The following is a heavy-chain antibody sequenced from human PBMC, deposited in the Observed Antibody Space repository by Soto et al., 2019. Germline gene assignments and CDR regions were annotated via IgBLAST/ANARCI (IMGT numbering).Heavy chain of an antibody. Sequence: EVQLVESGGGLVQPGGSLRLSCAASGFTFSSYWMHWVRQDPEKGLVWVSRINGDGISTSYADSVKGRFTISRDNAKDTLYLHMNSLGAADTAVYYCARISQGTYCRGGNCYSDYWGQGTLVTVSS. D-gene: IGHD2-15*01. CDR1: GFTFSSYW. J-gene: IGHJ4*02. V-gene: IGHV3-74*01. CDR2: INGDGIST. CDR3: ARISQGTYCRGGNCYSDY.